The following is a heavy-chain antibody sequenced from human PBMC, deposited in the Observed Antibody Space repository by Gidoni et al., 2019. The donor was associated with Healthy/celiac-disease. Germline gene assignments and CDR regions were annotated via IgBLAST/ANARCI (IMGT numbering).Heavy chain of an antibody. J-gene: IGHJ3*02. D-gene: IGHD2-15*01. CDR2: IDPSDSYT. V-gene: IGHV5-10-1*03. Sequence: EVQLVQSGAEVKKPGASLRTSCKGSGYSFTSYWLSWVRQMPGKGLEWMGRIDPSDSYTNYSPSFQGNVTISADKSISTAYLQWSSLKASDTAMYYCARHGVLRYCSGGSCSNDAFDIWGQGTMVTVSS. CDR3: ARHGVLRYCSGGSCSNDAFDI. CDR1: GYSFTSYW.